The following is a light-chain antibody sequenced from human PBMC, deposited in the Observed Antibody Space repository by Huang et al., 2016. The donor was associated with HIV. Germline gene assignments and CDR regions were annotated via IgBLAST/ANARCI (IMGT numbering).Light chain of an antibody. V-gene: IGKV3-15*01. CDR2: GAS. J-gene: IGKJ1*01. CDR1: QSVGSS. CDR3: QQYNKWPPGA. Sequence: EVVMTQSPGTLSVSLGERATLSCRASQSVGSSLAWYQQKPGQAPRLLIYGASTGATGIPARFSGSGSGTEFTLTISSLQSEDFAVYYCQQYNKWPPGAFGQGTKVEIK.